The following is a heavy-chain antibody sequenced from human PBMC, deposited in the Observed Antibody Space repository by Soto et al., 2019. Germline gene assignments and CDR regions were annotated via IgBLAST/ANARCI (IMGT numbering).Heavy chain of an antibody. CDR1: RFSLSSGYY. V-gene: IGHV4-38-2*01. Sequence: PSETLSLTCAVSRFSLSSGYYWGCIRQPPGKGLECIGTIYHSGSTYYNPSLKSRVTISVDTSKNQFSLKLDSVTAADTAVYYCARGKWEPYYFDYWGQGTLVTVSS. CDR3: ARGKWEPYYFDY. J-gene: IGHJ4*02. D-gene: IGHD1-26*01. CDR2: IYHSGST.